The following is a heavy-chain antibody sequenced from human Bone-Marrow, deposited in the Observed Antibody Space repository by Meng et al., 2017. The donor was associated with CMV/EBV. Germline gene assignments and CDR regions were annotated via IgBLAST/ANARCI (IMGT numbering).Heavy chain of an antibody. Sequence: SVKVSCKASGYTFTGYYMHWVRQAPGQGLEWMGWINPNSGGTNYAQKFQGRVTMTRDTSISTAYMELSRLRSDDTAVYYCAREGGSSPPPSFDYWGQGTRVTVSS. CDR1: GYTFTGYY. D-gene: IGHD6-6*01. J-gene: IGHJ4*02. V-gene: IGHV1-2*02. CDR2: INPNSGGT. CDR3: AREGGSSPPPSFDY.